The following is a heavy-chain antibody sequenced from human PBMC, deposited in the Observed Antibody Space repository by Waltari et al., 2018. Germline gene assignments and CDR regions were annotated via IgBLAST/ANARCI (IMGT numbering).Heavy chain of an antibody. Sequence: EVQLLESGGGLVQPGGSLRLSCAASGFTFSRYAMRRVRKAPGKGLEWASAISGSGGSTYYADSVKGRFTISRDNSKNTLYLQMNSLRAEDTAVYYCAKGKGIGVVVAATIDYWGQGTLVTVSS. J-gene: IGHJ4*02. D-gene: IGHD2-15*01. V-gene: IGHV3-23*01. CDR1: GFTFSRYA. CDR2: ISGSGGST. CDR3: AKGKGIGVVVAATIDY.